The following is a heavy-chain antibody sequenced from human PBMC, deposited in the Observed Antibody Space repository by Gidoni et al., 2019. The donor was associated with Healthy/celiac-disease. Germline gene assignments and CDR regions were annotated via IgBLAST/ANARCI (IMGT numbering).Heavy chain of an antibody. D-gene: IGHD2-2*01. J-gene: IGHJ6*04. V-gene: IGHV3-21*01. Sequence: EGQLAEAGGGLVKPGGAMRLSCAGSGFTFSSYSRNWVRQAPGKGLGWVSSISSSSSYIYYADSVKGRFTISRDNAKNSLYLQMNSLRAEDTAVYYCAIAHDPSSTSPGVWGKGTTVTVSS. CDR2: ISSSSSYI. CDR3: AIAHDPSSTSPGV. CDR1: GFTFSSYS.